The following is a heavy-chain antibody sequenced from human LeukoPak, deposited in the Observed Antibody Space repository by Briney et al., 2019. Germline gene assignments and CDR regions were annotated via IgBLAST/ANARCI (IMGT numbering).Heavy chain of an antibody. D-gene: IGHD3-10*02. J-gene: IGHJ6*03. CDR2: IRYDGNNK. V-gene: IGHV3-30*02. CDR1: GFTFSDYS. CDR3: AELGITMIGGV. Sequence: GGSLRLSCAASGFTFSDYSMHWVRQAPGKGLNWVAFIRYDGNNKYYADSVKGRFTISRDNSKNMLYLEMNSLSTEDTAVYYCAELGITMIGGVWGKGTTVTISS.